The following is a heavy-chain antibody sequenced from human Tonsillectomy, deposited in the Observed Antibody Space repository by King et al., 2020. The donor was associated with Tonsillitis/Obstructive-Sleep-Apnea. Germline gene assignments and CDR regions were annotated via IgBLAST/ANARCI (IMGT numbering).Heavy chain of an antibody. Sequence: VQLVESGGGVVQPGRSLRLSCAASGFTFTSYAMHWVRQAPGKGLEWVAVISYDGSNKYYADSVKGRFTISRDNSKKTLYLQMISLRDEDTAVYYCARPSCYGGDCYSFDYWGQGTLVTVSS. CDR1: GFTFTSYA. J-gene: IGHJ4*02. CDR3: ARPSCYGGDCYSFDY. CDR2: ISYDGSNK. V-gene: IGHV3-30*04. D-gene: IGHD2-21*02.